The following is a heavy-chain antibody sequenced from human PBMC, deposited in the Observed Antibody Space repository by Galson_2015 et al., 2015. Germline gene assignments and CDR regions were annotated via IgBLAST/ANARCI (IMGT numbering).Heavy chain of an antibody. CDR1: GYTFTSYG. CDR2: INAYNGNT. CDR3: ARGVYYDSSGYYLDY. V-gene: IGHV1-18*01. D-gene: IGHD3-22*01. J-gene: IGHJ4*02. Sequence: AVKVSCKASGYTFTSYGISWVRQAPGQGLEWMGWINAYNGNTNYAQKLQGRVTMTTDTSTSTAYLELRSLRSDDTAVYYCARGVYYDSSGYYLDYWGQGTLVTVSS.